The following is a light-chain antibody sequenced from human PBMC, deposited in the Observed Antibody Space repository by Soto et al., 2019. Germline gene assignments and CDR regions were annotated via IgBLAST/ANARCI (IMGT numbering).Light chain of an antibody. CDR2: GAS. CDR3: QQYSTPPRMYT. V-gene: IGKV3-20*01. CDR1: QSVSSDF. J-gene: IGKJ2*01. Sequence: EIVLTQSPGTLSLSPGERATLSCRTSQSVSSDFLAWYQQKPGQAPRLLIYGASNRTTGIPDRFSGSRSGTDFILTISRLEPEDFAVYYCQQYSTPPRMYTFGLGTKLEIK.